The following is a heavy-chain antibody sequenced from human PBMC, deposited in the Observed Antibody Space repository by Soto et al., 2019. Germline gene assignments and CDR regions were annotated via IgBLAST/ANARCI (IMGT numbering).Heavy chain of an antibody. CDR2: IIPILGIA. D-gene: IGHD3-9*01. CDR1: GGTFSSYT. V-gene: IGHV1-69*04. Sequence: SVKVSCKASGGTFSSYTISWVRQAPGQGLEWMGRIIPILGIANYAQKFQGRVTITADKSTSTAYMELSSLRSEDTAVYYCARDRTHYYDILTGYYRRDWFDPWG. J-gene: IGHJ5*02. CDR3: ARDRTHYYDILTGYYRRDWFDP.